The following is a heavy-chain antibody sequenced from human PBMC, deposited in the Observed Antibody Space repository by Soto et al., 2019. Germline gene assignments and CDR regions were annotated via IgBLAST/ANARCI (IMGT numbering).Heavy chain of an antibody. J-gene: IGHJ6*02. CDR3: ARDSADDYVWGSYRPEDV. D-gene: IGHD3-16*02. CDR1: GGTFSSYA. Sequence: QVQLVQSGAEVKKPGSSVKVSCKASGGTFSSYAISWVRQAPGQGFEWMGGIIPIFGTANYAQKFQGRVTITADESTSTAYMELSSLRSEDTAVYYCARDSADDYVWGSYRPEDVWGQGTTVTVSS. V-gene: IGHV1-69*01. CDR2: IIPIFGTA.